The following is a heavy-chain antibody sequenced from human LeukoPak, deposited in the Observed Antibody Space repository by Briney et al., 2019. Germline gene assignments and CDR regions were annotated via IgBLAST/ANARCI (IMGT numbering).Heavy chain of an antibody. CDR3: ARGSGSWLGG. D-gene: IGHD1-26*01. CDR2: ISSGSTTI. J-gene: IGHJ4*02. Sequence: GGSLRLSCAASGFTFSSYWMSWVRQAPGKGLEWVSYISSGSTTIYYADSVKGRFTISRDNANNSVHLQMNSLRDEDTALYYCARGSGSWLGGWGQGTLVTVSS. V-gene: IGHV3-48*02. CDR1: GFTFSSYW.